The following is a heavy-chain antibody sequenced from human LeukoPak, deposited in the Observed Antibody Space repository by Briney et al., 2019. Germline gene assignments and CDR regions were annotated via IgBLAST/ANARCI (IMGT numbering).Heavy chain of an antibody. V-gene: IGHV4-59*11. CDR2: IYYSGST. D-gene: IGHD4-17*01. CDR1: GGSISSHY. CDR3: ARFNGDYVAFDI. J-gene: IGHJ3*02. Sequence: PSETLSLTCTVSGGSISSHYWSWIRQPPGKGLEWIGYIYYSGSTNYNPSLKSRVTISVDTSKNQFSLKLSSVTAADTAVYYRARFNGDYVAFDIWGQGTMVTVSS.